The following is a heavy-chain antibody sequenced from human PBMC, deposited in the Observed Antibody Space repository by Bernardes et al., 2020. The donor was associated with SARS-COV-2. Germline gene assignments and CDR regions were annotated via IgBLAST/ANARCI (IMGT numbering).Heavy chain of an antibody. Sequence: AQVEVCCKASGYTITSYGISWVRRAPGQGLEWMGWISNYNGKTNYAQKVQGRVTMTTDTSTSTAYMELRNLRSDDTAVYYCARSNFGDYDDAFDIWGQGTMVTVSS. D-gene: IGHD4-17*01. CDR1: GYTITSYG. V-gene: IGHV1-18*01. CDR3: ARSNFGDYDDAFDI. J-gene: IGHJ3*02. CDR2: ISNYNGKT.